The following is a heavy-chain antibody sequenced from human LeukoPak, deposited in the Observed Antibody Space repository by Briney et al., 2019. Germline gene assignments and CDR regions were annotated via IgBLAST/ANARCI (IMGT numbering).Heavy chain of an antibody. Sequence: GGSLRLSCAASGFTFSSYAMSWVRQAPGKGLEWVSTISGSGGNTYYADSVKGRFTISRDNSKNTLYLQVNSLRAEDTAVYYCAKGGKWDVTPFDYWGQGTLVTVSS. D-gene: IGHD1-26*01. CDR3: AKGGKWDVTPFDY. CDR2: ISGSGGNT. V-gene: IGHV3-23*01. J-gene: IGHJ4*02. CDR1: GFTFSSYA.